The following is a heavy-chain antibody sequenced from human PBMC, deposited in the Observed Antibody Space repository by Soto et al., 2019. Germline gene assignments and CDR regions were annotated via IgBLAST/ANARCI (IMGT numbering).Heavy chain of an antibody. V-gene: IGHV1-69*02. CDR3: ATNYGSGSTHFDN. CDR2: IIPMLGMS. Sequence: QGHQVQSGAKVKTPGSSEKVSCTASGDTFNFYTLSWVRQAPGQGLEWMGRIIPMLGMSNYAQKFQGRVTMIADKSTRTDYMVLSGLRSEDTALYYCATNYGSGSTHFDNWGQGTLVTVSS. D-gene: IGHD3-10*01. J-gene: IGHJ4*02. CDR1: GDTFNFYT.